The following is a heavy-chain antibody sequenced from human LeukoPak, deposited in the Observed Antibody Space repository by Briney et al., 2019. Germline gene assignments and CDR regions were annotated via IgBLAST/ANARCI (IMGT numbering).Heavy chain of an antibody. CDR2: INPNSGGT. Sequence: ASVKVSRKASGYTFTGYFMHWVGQAPGQGLDGVGWINPNSGGTNYAQNLQGRVTMTRDTSISKAYMELSRLRSDDTAVYYCARAGRSSSWYQEYQNWFDPWGQGTLVTVSS. V-gene: IGHV1-2*02. J-gene: IGHJ5*02. CDR3: ARAGRSSSWYQEYQNWFDP. D-gene: IGHD6-13*01. CDR1: GYTFTGYF.